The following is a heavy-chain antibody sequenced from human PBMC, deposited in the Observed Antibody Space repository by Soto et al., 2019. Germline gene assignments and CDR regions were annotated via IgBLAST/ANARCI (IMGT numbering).Heavy chain of an antibody. CDR2: INPSGGST. CDR1: GYTFTSYY. D-gene: IGHD6-19*01. CDR3: AREYSSGWHAFDI. J-gene: IGHJ3*02. Sequence: QVQLVQSGAEVKKPGASVKVSCKASGYTFTSYYMHWVRQAPGQGLEWMGIINPSGGSTSYAQKFQGRVNMTRATSTSTVYMELSSVRSEDTAVYYCAREYSSGWHAFDIWGQGTMVTVSS. V-gene: IGHV1-46*01.